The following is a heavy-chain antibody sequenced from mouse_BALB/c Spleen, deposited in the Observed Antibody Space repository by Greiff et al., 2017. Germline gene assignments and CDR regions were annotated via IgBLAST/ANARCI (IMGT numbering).Heavy chain of an antibody. CDR1: GYTFTSYW. V-gene: IGHV1-7*01. CDR2: INPSTGYT. Sequence: VKLMESGAELAKPGASVKMSCKASGYTFTSYWMHWVKQRPGQGLEWIGYINPSTGYTEYNQKFKDKATLTADKSSSTAYMQLSSLTSEDSSVYYCARGSGYVLDYWGQGTTLTVSS. CDR3: ARGSGYVLDY. J-gene: IGHJ2*01. D-gene: IGHD3-1*01.